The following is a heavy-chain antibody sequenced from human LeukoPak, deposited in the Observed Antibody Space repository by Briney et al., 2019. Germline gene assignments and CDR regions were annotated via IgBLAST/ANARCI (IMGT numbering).Heavy chain of an antibody. J-gene: IGHJ4*02. CDR2: ISVSGGSP. CDR3: AKDASYGILTGYYDY. Sequence: GGSLRLSCAASGFTFSSYAMSWVRQAPGKGLEWVSGISVSGGSPYYADSVKGRFTIARDNSKNTLYLQMNSPRAEDTAIYYCAKDASYGILTGYYDYWGQGTLVTVSS. V-gene: IGHV3-23*01. D-gene: IGHD3-9*01. CDR1: GFTFSSYA.